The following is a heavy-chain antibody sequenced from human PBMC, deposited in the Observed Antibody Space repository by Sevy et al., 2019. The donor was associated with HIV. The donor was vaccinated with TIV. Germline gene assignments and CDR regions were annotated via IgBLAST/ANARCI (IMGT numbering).Heavy chain of an antibody. CDR3: AREGGYTDQGMDV. Sequence: GGSLRLSCAASGFTFSNYDMNWVRQAPGKGVEWVSYIRSDSSRIYYADSVKGRLTISRDNAKNSLYVQMNRLRAEDTAVYYSAREGGYTDQGMDVWGQGTTVTVSS. V-gene: IGHV3-48*01. CDR1: GFTFSNYD. CDR2: IRSDSSRI. J-gene: IGHJ6*02. D-gene: IGHD5-12*01.